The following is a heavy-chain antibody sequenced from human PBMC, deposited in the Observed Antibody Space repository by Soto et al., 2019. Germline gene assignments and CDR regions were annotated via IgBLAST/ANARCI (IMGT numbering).Heavy chain of an antibody. CDR2: IWYDGSNK. V-gene: IGHV3-33*01. CDR1: GFTFSSYG. CDR3: ARERERSIRSWYGTYYGMDV. J-gene: IGHJ6*02. D-gene: IGHD6-13*01. Sequence: QVQLVESGGGVVQPGRSLRLSCAASGFTFSSYGMHWVRQAPGKGLEWVAVIWYDGSNKYYADSVKGRFTISRDNSKNTVDLQMNRLRAEDTAVYYCARERERSIRSWYGTYYGMDVWGQGTPVTVSS.